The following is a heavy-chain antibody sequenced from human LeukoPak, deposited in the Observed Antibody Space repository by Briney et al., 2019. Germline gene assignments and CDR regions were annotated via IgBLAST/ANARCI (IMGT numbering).Heavy chain of an antibody. CDR3: ARGLGYCSSTSCYTYYFDY. Sequence: GASVKVSCKASGYTFTSYGISWVRQAPGQGLEWMGWISAYNGNTNYAQELQGRVTMTTDTSTSTAYMELRSLRSDDTAVYYCARGLGYCSSTSCYTYYFDYWGQGTLVTVSS. J-gene: IGHJ4*02. CDR2: ISAYNGNT. CDR1: GYTFTSYG. D-gene: IGHD2-2*02. V-gene: IGHV1-18*01.